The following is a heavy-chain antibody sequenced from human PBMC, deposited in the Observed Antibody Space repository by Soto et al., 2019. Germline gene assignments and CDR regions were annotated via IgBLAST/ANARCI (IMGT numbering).Heavy chain of an antibody. CDR2: INAGNGNK. CDR1: GYTFTSYA. J-gene: IGHJ4*02. D-gene: IGHD3-10*01. V-gene: IGHV1-3*05. CDR3: ARGGPPIDY. Sequence: QVQLVQSGAEEKKPGASVKVSCKASGYTFTSYAMHWVRQAPGQRLEWMGWINAGNGNKKHSQKFQGSVTITRDTSAGTAYMELSSLTSEDTAVYYCARGGPPIDYWGQGTLVTVSS.